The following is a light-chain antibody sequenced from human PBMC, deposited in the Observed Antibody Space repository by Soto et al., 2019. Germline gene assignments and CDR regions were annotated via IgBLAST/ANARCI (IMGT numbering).Light chain of an antibody. CDR1: SGHSNYA. J-gene: IGLJ3*02. CDR2: INSDGSH. Sequence: QLVLTQSPSASASLGASVKLTCTLSSGHSNYAIAWHQQQPEKGPRYLMKINSDGSHNKGDGIPDRLSGSSSGAERYLTISSLQSEDEADYYCQTWGTGIQVFGGGTKVTVL. V-gene: IGLV4-69*01. CDR3: QTWGTGIQV.